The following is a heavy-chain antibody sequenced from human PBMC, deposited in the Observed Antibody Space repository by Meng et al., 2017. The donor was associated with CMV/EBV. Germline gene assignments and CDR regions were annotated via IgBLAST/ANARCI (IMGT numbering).Heavy chain of an antibody. J-gene: IGHJ6*02. D-gene: IGHD6-13*01. Sequence: GSLRLSCTVYGGSFSGYYWSWIRQPPGKGLEWIGEINHSGSTNYNPSLKSRVTISVDTSKNQFSLKLSSVTAADTAVYYCARDGGIAAAGTSYYYYYGTDVWGQGTTVTVSS. CDR2: INHSGST. CDR1: GGSFSGYY. V-gene: IGHV4-34*01. CDR3: ARDGGIAAAGTSYYYYYGTDV.